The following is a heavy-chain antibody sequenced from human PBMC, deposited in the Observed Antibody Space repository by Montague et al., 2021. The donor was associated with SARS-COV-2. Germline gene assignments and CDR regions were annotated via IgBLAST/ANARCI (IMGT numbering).Heavy chain of an antibody. V-gene: IGHV3-20*04. Sequence: FRRLSCAASGFTFGDHGMSWVRQAPGKGLEWVSGINWNGGSTGYADSVKGRFTISRDNAKNSLYMQMNSLRAEDTALYYCARGIVGATVPLDYYYGMDVWGQGTTVTVSS. D-gene: IGHD1-26*01. J-gene: IGHJ6*02. CDR1: GFTFGDHG. CDR2: INWNGGST. CDR3: ARGIVGATVPLDYYYGMDV.